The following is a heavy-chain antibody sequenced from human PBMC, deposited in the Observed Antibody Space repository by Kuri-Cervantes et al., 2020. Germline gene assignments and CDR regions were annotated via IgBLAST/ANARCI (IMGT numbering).Heavy chain of an antibody. CDR3: AKSGLEQWLPFWDYYYYYGMDV. D-gene: IGHD6-19*01. J-gene: IGHJ6*02. Sequence: GESLQISCAASGFTSSSYWMSWVRQAPGKGLEWVANIKQDGSEKYYVDSVKGRFTISRDNAKNSLYLQMNSLRAEDTAVYYCAKSGLEQWLPFWDYYYYYGMDVWGQGTTVTVSS. CDR1: GFTSSSYW. V-gene: IGHV3-7*01. CDR2: IKQDGSEK.